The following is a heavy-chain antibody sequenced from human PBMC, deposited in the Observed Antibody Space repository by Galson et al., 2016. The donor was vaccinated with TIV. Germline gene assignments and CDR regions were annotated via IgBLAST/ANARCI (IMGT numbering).Heavy chain of an antibody. Sequence: SVKVSCKASGGTFSTYVFSWLRQAPGQGLERMGVINPIFGTANYAQTFQGRVTITADESTSTVYMELSSLRSEDTAVYYCAKDRNTAFDTYSYYYGMDVWGQGTTVTVSS. D-gene: IGHD5-18*01. CDR2: INPIFGTA. CDR3: AKDRNTAFDTYSYYYGMDV. V-gene: IGHV1-69*13. CDR1: GGTFSTYV. J-gene: IGHJ6*02.